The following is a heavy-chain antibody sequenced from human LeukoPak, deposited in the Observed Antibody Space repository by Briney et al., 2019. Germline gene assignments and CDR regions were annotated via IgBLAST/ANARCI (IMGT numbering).Heavy chain of an antibody. CDR2: ISGSGGST. V-gene: IGHV3-23*01. Sequence: GGSLRLSCAASGFTFSSYAMSWVHQAPGKGLEWVSAISGSGGSTYYADSVKGRFTISRDNSKNTLYLQMNSLRAEDTAVYYCARPPRYCSGGSCSNWFDPWGQGTLVTVSS. CDR3: ARPPRYCSGGSCSNWFDP. CDR1: GFTFSSYA. D-gene: IGHD2-15*01. J-gene: IGHJ5*02.